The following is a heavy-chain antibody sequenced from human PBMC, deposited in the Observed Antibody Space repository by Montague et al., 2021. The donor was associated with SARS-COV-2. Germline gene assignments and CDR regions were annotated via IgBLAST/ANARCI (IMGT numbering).Heavy chain of an antibody. J-gene: IGHJ3*01. CDR1: GGPILGFY. D-gene: IGHD2/OR15-2a*01. Sequence: SETLSLTCTVSGGPILGFYWNWIRQTPGKGLEWIAYVYYTGRADYNPSLESRITISVDSSKRQFSLNLRSVTAADTAVYCCARLFLPSRELDVWGQGTMVTVSS. CDR3: ARLFLPSRELDV. V-gene: IGHV4-59*12. CDR2: VYYTGRA.